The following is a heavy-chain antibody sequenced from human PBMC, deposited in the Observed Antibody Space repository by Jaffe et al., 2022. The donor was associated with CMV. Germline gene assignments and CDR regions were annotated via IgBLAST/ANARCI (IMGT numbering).Heavy chain of an antibody. CDR1: GFTFDDYT. CDR2: ISWDGGST. D-gene: IGHD3-10*01. Sequence: EVQLVESGGVVVQPGGSLRLSCAASGFTFDDYTMYWVRQPPGKGLEWVSLISWDGGSTSYADSVKGRFTISRDNSKNSLYLQMNSLRTEDTALYYCAKDTFYGSGLDYWGQGTLVTVSS. CDR3: AKDTFYGSGLDY. V-gene: IGHV3-43*01. J-gene: IGHJ4*02.